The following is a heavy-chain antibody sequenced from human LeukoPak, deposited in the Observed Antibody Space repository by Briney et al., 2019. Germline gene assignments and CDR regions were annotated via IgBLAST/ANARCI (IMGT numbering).Heavy chain of an antibody. Sequence: GGSLRLSCAASGFTFSSYSMNWVRQAPGKGLEWVSYISSSSTIYYADSVKGRFTISRDNAKNSLYLQMNSLRDEDTAVYYCARDYGGYGEYFDYWGQGTLVTVSS. CDR1: GFTFSSYS. J-gene: IGHJ4*02. CDR2: ISSSSTI. V-gene: IGHV3-48*02. D-gene: IGHD4-17*01. CDR3: ARDYGGYGEYFDY.